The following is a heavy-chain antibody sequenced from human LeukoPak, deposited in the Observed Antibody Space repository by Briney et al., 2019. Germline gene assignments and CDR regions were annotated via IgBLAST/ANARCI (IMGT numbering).Heavy chain of an antibody. CDR1: GFTFTRYA. V-gene: IGHV3-23*01. J-gene: IGHJ4*02. D-gene: IGHD6-19*01. Sequence: GGSLRLSCAASGFTFTRYAMSWGRQAPGKGLEWVSGVSRSGSSTKYADNVKGRFIISGDNPKNTLYLQMNSLRAEDTAVYYCARSSSGWYSLDYWGQGTLVTVSS. CDR3: ARSSSGWYSLDY. CDR2: VSRSGSST.